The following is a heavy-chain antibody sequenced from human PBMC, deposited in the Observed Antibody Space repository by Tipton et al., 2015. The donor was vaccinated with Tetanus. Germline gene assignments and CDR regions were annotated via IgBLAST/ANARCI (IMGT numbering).Heavy chain of an antibody. Sequence: TLSLTCTVSGGSISSSSYYWGWIRQPPGKGLEWIGSIYYSGSTYYNPSLKSRVTISVDTPKNQFSLKLSSVTAADTAVYYCARHEAGVDAFDIWGQGTMVTVSS. J-gene: IGHJ3*02. CDR1: GGSISSSSYY. V-gene: IGHV4-39*01. D-gene: IGHD3-10*01. CDR2: IYYSGST. CDR3: ARHEAGVDAFDI.